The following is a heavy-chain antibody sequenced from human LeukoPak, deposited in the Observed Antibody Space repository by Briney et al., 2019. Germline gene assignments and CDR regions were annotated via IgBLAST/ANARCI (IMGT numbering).Heavy chain of an antibody. CDR2: ISSSSSTI. Sequence: QPGGSLRLSCAASGFTFSSYSMDWVRQAPGKGLEWVSYISSSSSTIYYADSVKGRFTISRDNAKNSLYLQMNSLRAEDTAVYYCARVEYFDYWGQGTLVTVSS. V-gene: IGHV3-48*04. D-gene: IGHD5-24*01. CDR3: ARVEYFDY. CDR1: GFTFSSYS. J-gene: IGHJ4*02.